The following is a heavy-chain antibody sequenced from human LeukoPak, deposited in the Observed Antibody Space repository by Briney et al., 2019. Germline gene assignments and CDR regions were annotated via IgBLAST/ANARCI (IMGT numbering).Heavy chain of an antibody. D-gene: IGHD6-19*01. Sequence: PGGSLRLSCAASGFTVSSNYMSWVRQAPGKGLEWVSVIYSGGSTYYADSVKGRFTISRDNSKNTLYLQMNSLRAEDTAVYYCAHSGWAYYYYGMDVWGQGTTVTVSS. V-gene: IGHV3-66*01. J-gene: IGHJ6*02. CDR2: IYSGGST. CDR3: AHSGWAYYYYGMDV. CDR1: GFTVSSNY.